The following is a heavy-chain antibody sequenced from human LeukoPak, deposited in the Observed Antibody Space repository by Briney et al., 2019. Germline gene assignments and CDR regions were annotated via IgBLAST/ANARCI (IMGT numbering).Heavy chain of an antibody. CDR1: GGSISSHY. Sequence: PSETLSLTCTVSGGSISSHYWSWIRQPPGKGLEWIGYIYYSGSTNYNPSLKSRVTISVDTSKNQFSLKLSSVTAADTAVYYCARGRGYSSPYYSDYWGQGTLVTVSS. CDR2: IYYSGST. J-gene: IGHJ4*02. V-gene: IGHV4-59*11. CDR3: ARGRGYSSPYYSDY. D-gene: IGHD6-13*01.